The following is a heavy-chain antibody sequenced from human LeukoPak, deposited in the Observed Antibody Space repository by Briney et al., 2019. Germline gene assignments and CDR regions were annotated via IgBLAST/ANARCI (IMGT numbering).Heavy chain of an antibody. CDR3: ARVGDHYHWYFDL. V-gene: IGHV3-53*01. J-gene: IGHJ2*01. CDR2: IYSGGDT. D-gene: IGHD3-10*01. CDR1: GSTVSTKY. Sequence: GGSLRLSCAASGSTVSTKYMNWVRQAPGKGLEWVSIIYSGGDTYYADSVKGRFTISRDNSKNTLSLQMNSLRAEDTAVYYCARVGDHYHWYFDLWGRGTLVSVSS.